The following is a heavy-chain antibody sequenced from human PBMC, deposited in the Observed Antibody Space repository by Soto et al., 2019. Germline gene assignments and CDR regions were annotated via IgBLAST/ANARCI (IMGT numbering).Heavy chain of an antibody. J-gene: IGHJ6*03. V-gene: IGHV3-23*01. CDR1: GFTFSSYA. CDR2: VSGSGDST. CDR3: AKDPTSRVYYYYYMDV. D-gene: IGHD1-26*01. Sequence: EVELLESGGGLVQPGGSLRLSCAASGFTFSSYAMSWVRQGPGKGLEWVSGVSGSGDSTYYADSVKGRFTVSRDNSKNTLYLQMNSLRAEDTAVYYCAKDPTSRVYYYYYMDVWGKGTTVTVSS.